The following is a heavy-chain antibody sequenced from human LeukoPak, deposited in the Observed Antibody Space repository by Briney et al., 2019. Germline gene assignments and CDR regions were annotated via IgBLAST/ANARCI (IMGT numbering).Heavy chain of an antibody. Sequence: ASVKVSCKASGYTFTGYYMHWVRQAPGQGLEWMGRINPNSGGTNYAQKFQGRVTMTRDTSIRTAYMELSRLRSDDTAVYYCTTYCSGGSCYQLSFDYWGQGTLVTVSS. CDR3: TTYCSGGSCYQLSFDY. D-gene: IGHD2-15*01. J-gene: IGHJ4*02. CDR1: GYTFTGYY. V-gene: IGHV1-2*06. CDR2: INPNSGGT.